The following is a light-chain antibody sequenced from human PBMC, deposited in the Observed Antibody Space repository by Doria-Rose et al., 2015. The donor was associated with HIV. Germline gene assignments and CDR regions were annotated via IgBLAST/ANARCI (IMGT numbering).Light chain of an antibody. J-gene: IGKJ1*01. Sequence: EIVLTQSPGTLSLSPGERATLSRRASQSLSSTYLAWYQQKPGQAPSLLIYDGSTRATGIPDRFSASGSGTDFTLTINRLEPEDFALYYCQQYGTSWTFGQGTKVEI. CDR1: QSLSSTY. CDR2: DGS. CDR3: QQYGTSWT. V-gene: IGKV3-20*01.